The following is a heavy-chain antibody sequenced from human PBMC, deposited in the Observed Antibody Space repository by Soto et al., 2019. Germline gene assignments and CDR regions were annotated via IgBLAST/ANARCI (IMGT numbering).Heavy chain of an antibody. Sequence: QVQLQQWGAGLLKPSETLSLTCAVYGGSFSGYYWSWIRQPPGKGLEWIGEINHSGSTNYNPSLKSRVTISVATSKNQFSLKLSSVTAADTAVYYCARGASRYCSGGSCYPPDYWGQGTLVTVSS. CDR3: ARGASRYCSGGSCYPPDY. V-gene: IGHV4-34*01. CDR2: INHSGST. J-gene: IGHJ4*02. D-gene: IGHD2-15*01. CDR1: GGSFSGYY.